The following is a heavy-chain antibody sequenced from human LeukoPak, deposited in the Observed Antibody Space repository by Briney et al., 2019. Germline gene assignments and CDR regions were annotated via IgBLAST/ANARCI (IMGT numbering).Heavy chain of an antibody. Sequence: GRSLRLSCAASGFTFSSYGMHWVRQAPGKGLEWVAVIWYDGGNKYYADSVKGRFTISRDNSMNTLYLQMNSRRAEDTAVYYCARDDLLRFYYGMDVWGQGTTVTVSS. J-gene: IGHJ6*02. CDR1: GFTFSSYG. V-gene: IGHV3-33*01. D-gene: IGHD5/OR15-5a*01. CDR2: IWYDGGNK. CDR3: ARDDLLRFYYGMDV.